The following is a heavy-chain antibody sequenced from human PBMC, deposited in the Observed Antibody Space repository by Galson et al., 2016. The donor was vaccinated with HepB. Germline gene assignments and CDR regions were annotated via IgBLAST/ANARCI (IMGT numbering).Heavy chain of an antibody. Sequence: SLRLSCATSGFTFNTYPMHWVRQAPGKGLEWLAVISYDAANQYYADSVKGRFTISRDDSKSTLYLQMNSLRVEDTAVYYCARDGSRYARCYYHYYFDYWGQGTLVTASS. CDR1: GFTFNTYP. V-gene: IGHV3-30*04. D-gene: IGHD3-3*01. CDR3: ARDGSRYARCYYHYYFDY. J-gene: IGHJ4*02. CDR2: ISYDAANQ.